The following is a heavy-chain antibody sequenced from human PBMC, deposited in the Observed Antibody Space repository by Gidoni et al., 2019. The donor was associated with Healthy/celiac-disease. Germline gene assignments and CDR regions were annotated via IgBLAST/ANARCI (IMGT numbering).Heavy chain of an antibody. J-gene: IGHJ4*02. V-gene: IGHV3-49*05. CDR3: TRLRFLEWLTDLFDY. CDR2: IRSKAYGGTT. CDR1: GFTFGVYA. Sequence: EVQLVESGGGLVKPGRSLRLSCTASGFTFGVYAMSWFRQAPGKGLEWVGFIRSKAYGGTTEYAASVKGRFTISRDDSKSIAYLQMNSLKTEVTAVYYCTRLRFLEWLTDLFDYWGQGTLVTVSS. D-gene: IGHD3-3*01.